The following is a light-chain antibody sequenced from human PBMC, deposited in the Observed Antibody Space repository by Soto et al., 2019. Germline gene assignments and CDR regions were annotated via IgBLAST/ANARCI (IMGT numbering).Light chain of an antibody. V-gene: IGLV2-14*01. CDR2: DVS. CDR3: SSYTSSSTLLDV. J-gene: IGLJ2*01. CDR1: SSDVGGYNY. Sequence: QSALTQPASVSGSPGQSITISCTGTSSDVGGYNYVSWYQQHPGKAPKLMIYDVSNRPSGVSNRFSGSKSGNTASLTISGLQAEDEADYYYSSYTSSSTLLDVFGAGTKLTVL.